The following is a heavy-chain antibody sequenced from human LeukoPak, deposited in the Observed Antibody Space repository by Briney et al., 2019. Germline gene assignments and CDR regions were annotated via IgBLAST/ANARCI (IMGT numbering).Heavy chain of an antibody. D-gene: IGHD3-22*01. Sequence: SETLSLTCAVYGGSFSGYYWSWIRQPPGKGLEWVGEINHSGSTNYNPSLKSRVTISVDTSKNQFSLKLSSVTAADTAVYYCARRYYELIYYYYGMDVWGKGTTVTVSS. CDR2: INHSGST. CDR3: ARRYYELIYYYYGMDV. V-gene: IGHV4-34*01. CDR1: GGSFSGYY. J-gene: IGHJ6*04.